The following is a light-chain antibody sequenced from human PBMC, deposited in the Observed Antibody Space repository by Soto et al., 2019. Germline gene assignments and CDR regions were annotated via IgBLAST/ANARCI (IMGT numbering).Light chain of an antibody. CDR2: GAF. V-gene: IGKV3-15*01. CDR3: QKYNNRPPWT. CDR1: QNIKTN. Sequence: DTVLTQSPATLSVSQGERATLSCRASQNIKTNLAWYQHKPGQAPRLLIYGAFTGATGVPARFSGSGSGTEFTLTISRLQSEDFAVYFCQKYNNRPPWTFGQGTKVDIK. J-gene: IGKJ1*01.